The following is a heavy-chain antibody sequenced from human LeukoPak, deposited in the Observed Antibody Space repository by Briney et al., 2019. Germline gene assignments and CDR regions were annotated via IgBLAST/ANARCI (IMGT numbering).Heavy chain of an antibody. D-gene: IGHD1-26*01. J-gene: IGHJ4*02. CDR1: GLTFSSYW. CDR2: INSDGSST. CDR3: ARSSPSYHFDY. Sequence: PGGSLRLSCAPCGLTFSSYWMHWVRQAPGKGLVWVSRINSDGSSTSYADSVKGRFTISRDNAKNTLYLQMNSPRAEDTAVYYCARSSPSYHFDYWGQGTLVTVSS. V-gene: IGHV3-74*01.